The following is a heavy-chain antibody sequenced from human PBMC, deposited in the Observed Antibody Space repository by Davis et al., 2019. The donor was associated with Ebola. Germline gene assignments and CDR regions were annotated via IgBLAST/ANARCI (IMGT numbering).Heavy chain of an antibody. CDR3: ASGPTNTLVREVIIRTGAYFDS. CDR2: VIPFFGTV. D-gene: IGHD3-10*01. CDR1: GDTRDIFA. J-gene: IGHJ4*02. Sequence: SVKVSCKASGDTRDIFALSWVRQAPGQGLEWLGGVIPFFGTVNYAKSLQGRVTLTADESTGTAYMELSSLRSEDTALYFCASGPTNTLVREVIIRTGAYFDSWGQGTQVTVSS. V-gene: IGHV1-69*13.